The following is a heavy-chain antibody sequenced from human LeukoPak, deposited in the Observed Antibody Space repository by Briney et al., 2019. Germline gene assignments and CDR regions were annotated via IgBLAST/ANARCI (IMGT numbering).Heavy chain of an antibody. V-gene: IGHV4-39*02. CDR1: GGSISSSSYY. CDR2: IYYSGST. CDR3: ARELYYDFWSGYPDYFDY. D-gene: IGHD3-3*01. J-gene: IGHJ4*02. Sequence: SETLSLTCTVSGGSISSSSYYWGWIRQPPGKGLEWIGSIYYSGSTCYNPSLQSRVTISVDTSKNQFSLKLSSVTAADTAVYYCARELYYDFWSGYPDYFDYWGQGTLVTVSS.